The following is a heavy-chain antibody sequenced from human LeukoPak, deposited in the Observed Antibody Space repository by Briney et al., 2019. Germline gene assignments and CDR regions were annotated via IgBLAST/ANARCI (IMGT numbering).Heavy chain of an antibody. CDR2: ISAYNGNT. J-gene: IGHJ6*04. D-gene: IGHD6-13*01. CDR3: ARTSSSWEYYYYGMDV. Sequence: ASVTVSFKASGYTFTSYGISWVRQAPGQGLEWMGWISAYNGNTNYAQKLQGRVTMTTDTSTSTAYMELRSLRSDDTAVYYCARTSSSWEYYYYGMDVWGKGTTVTVSS. CDR1: GYTFTSYG. V-gene: IGHV1-18*04.